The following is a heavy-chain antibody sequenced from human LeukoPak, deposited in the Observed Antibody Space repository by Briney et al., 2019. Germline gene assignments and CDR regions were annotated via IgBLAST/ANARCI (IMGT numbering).Heavy chain of an antibody. CDR3: ARVATIFGVALYYVDV. J-gene: IGHJ6*03. D-gene: IGHD3-3*01. CDR1: GFAFRNYG. V-gene: IGHV3-23*01. CDR2: ISGSGHST. Sequence: PGGSLRLSCAASGFAFRNYGMNWVRQAPGKGLEWVSGISGSGHSTNSADSVKGRFTISRDNSKNTLYLQMNSLRAEDTAVYYCARVATIFGVALYYVDVWGKGTTVTVSS.